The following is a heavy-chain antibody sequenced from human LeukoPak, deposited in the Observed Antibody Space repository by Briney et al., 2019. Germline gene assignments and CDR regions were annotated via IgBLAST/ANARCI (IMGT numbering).Heavy chain of an antibody. J-gene: IGHJ4*02. CDR2: ISYDGSNK. CDR3: AKDRSAVVRASPMDY. Sequence: PGGSLRLSCGASGFTFSRYGMHWVRQAPGRGLEWVAVISYDGSNKYYADSVKGRFTISSDNSKNTLYLHMNSLRPEDTAVYYCAKDRSAVVRASPMDYWGQGTLVIVSS. V-gene: IGHV3-30*18. CDR1: GFTFSRYG. D-gene: IGHD3-10*01.